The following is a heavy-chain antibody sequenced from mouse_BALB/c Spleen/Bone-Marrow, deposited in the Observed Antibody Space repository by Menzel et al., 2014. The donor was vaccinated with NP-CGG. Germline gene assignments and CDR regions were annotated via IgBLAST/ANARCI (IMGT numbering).Heavy chain of an antibody. D-gene: IGHD2-4*01. J-gene: IGHJ2*01. Sequence: VQLQQSGAELVKPGASVKLSCTTSGFNIKATYMHWVKQRPEQALECIGRIDPANGNTKYDPKYQGKATITADTSSNTASLQLSSLTSEDTAVYYCALYYDYDVGYWGQGTTLTVSS. V-gene: IGHV14-3*02. CDR3: ALYYDYDVGY. CDR1: GFNIKATY. CDR2: IDPANGNT.